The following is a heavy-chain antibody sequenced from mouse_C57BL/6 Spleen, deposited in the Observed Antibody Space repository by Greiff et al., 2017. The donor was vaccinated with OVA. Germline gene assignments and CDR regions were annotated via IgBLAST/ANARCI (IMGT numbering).Heavy chain of an antibody. V-gene: IGHV1-72*01. CDR2: IDPNSGGT. Sequence: QVQLKQPGAELVKPGASVKLSCKASGYTFTRYWMHWVKQRPGRGLEWIGRIDPNSGGTKYNEKFKSKATLTVDQPSSTAYMQLSSLTSEDSAVYYCARSYGSSSYYAMDYWGQGTSVTVSS. J-gene: IGHJ4*01. CDR3: ARSYGSSSYYAMDY. CDR1: GYTFTRYW. D-gene: IGHD1-1*01.